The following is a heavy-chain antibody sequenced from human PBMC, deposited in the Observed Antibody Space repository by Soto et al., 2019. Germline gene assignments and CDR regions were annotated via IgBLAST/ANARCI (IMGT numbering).Heavy chain of an antibody. J-gene: IGHJ3*01. D-gene: IGHD1-26*01. CDR3: ARKVVGPYCHFDV. CDR2: INAGNGDT. V-gene: IGHV1-3*01. Sequence: QVHLVQSGAEVEKPWASVKISCKASGYTVTRYALHWVRHAPGQRLEYMGGINAGNGDTGHPQKCQGRVTITRDTPASYVDLEWLSLTAEAMAVCYCARKVVGPYCHFDVWGQGTVVAVSS. CDR1: GYTVTRYA.